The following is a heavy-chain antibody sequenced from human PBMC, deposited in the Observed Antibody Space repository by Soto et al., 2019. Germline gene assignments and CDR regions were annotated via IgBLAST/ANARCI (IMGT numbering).Heavy chain of an antibody. CDR2: ISGSGDST. J-gene: IGHJ4*02. CDR1: GFTFSSYV. V-gene: IGHV3-23*01. Sequence: EVPLLESGGGLVQPGGSLRLSCAASGFTFSSYVMRWVRQAPVKGLEWVSAISGSGDSTYYADSVKGRFTISRDNSKNTLYLQMNSLRAEDTAVYYCARRGSGSYYDYWGQGTRVTVSS. CDR3: ARRGSGSYYDY. D-gene: IGHD1-26*01.